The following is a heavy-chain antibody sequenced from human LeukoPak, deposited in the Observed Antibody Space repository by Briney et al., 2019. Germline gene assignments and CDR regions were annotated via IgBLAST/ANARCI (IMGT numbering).Heavy chain of an antibody. CDR2: ISGSGGGT. D-gene: IGHD4-17*01. Sequence: GGSLRLSCAASGFTFSSYAMSWVRQAPGKGLEWVSAISGSGGGTVYADSVKGRFTISRDNSNNTVYLQMNSLRAEDTAVYYCAKPLPYGSLFDYWGQGTLVTASS. J-gene: IGHJ4*02. CDR3: AKPLPYGSLFDY. CDR1: GFTFSSYA. V-gene: IGHV3-23*01.